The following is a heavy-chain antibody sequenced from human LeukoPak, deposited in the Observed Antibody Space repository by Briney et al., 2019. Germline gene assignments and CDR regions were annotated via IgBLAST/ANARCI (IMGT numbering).Heavy chain of an antibody. CDR3: GKARGYSYGTEY. J-gene: IGHJ4*02. D-gene: IGHD5-18*01. V-gene: IGHV3-23*01. CDR2: TTATGGTT. Sequence: GGSLRLSCEASGFTFTSHAKNWLRQAPGKGLEWVSSTTATGGTTYYADSVKGRFTISRDNSKNMLYLQMDSLRVEDTAVYYCGKARGYSYGTEYWGQGTLVTVSS. CDR1: GFTFTSHA.